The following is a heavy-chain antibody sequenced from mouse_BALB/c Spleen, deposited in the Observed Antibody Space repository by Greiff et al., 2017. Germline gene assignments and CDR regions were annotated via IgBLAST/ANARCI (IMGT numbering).Heavy chain of an antibody. CDR2: ISYSGST. CDR1: GYSITSDYA. J-gene: IGHJ2*01. D-gene: IGHD1-1*01. CDR3: ATYYYGSSDFDY. Sequence: VQLKESGPGLVKPSQSLSLTCTVTGYSITSDYAWNWIRQFPGNKLEWMGYISYSGSTSYNPSLKSRISITRDTSKNQFFLQLNSVTTEDTATYYCATYYYGSSDFDYWGQGTTLTVSS. V-gene: IGHV3-2*02.